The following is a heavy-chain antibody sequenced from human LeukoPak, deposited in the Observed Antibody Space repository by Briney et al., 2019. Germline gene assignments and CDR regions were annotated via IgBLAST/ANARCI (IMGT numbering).Heavy chain of an antibody. CDR3: AREVAGRYFDL. Sequence: SETLSLTCAVYGGSFSGYYWSWIRQPPGKGLEWIGEINHSGSTNYNPSLKSRVTISVDSSKKQFSLKLSSVTAADTAVYFCAREVAGRYFDLWGRGTLVTVSS. J-gene: IGHJ2*01. D-gene: IGHD2-15*01. CDR2: INHSGST. V-gene: IGHV4-34*01. CDR1: GGSFSGYY.